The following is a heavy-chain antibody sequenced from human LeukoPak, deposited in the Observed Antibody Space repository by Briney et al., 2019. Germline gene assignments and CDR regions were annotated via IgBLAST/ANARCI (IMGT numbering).Heavy chain of an antibody. V-gene: IGHV4-34*01. Sequence: SETLSLTCAVYGGSFSGYYWSWIRQPPGKGLEWIGEINHSGSTNYNPSLKSRVTISVDTSKNQFSLKLSSVTAADTAVYYCARGWDVNLLLGWGQGTLVTVSS. CDR2: INHSGST. D-gene: IGHD1-26*01. J-gene: IGHJ4*02. CDR3: ARGWDVNLLLG. CDR1: GGSFSGYY.